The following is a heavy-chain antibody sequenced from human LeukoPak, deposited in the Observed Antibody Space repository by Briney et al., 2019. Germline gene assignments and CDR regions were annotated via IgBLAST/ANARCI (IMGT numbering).Heavy chain of an antibody. V-gene: IGHV3-23*01. Sequence: PGGSLRLSCAASGFTLSVYGMHWVRQAPGKGLEWVSAISGSGGSTYYADSVKGRFTISRDNSKNALFLQMNSLRAEDTAVYYCAKSGPYCSSTSCNYFDYWGQGTLVTVSS. CDR1: GFTLSVYG. CDR2: ISGSGGST. J-gene: IGHJ4*02. CDR3: AKSGPYCSSTSCNYFDY. D-gene: IGHD2-2*01.